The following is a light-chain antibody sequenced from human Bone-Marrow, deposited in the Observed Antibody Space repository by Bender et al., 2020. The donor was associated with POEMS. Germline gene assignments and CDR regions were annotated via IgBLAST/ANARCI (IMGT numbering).Light chain of an antibody. CDR1: STDVGRYAY. Sequence: QSALTQPPSASGSPGQSVTISCTGTSTDVGRYAYVSWYQHHPGKAPKLLLYEVTKRPSGVPDRFSGSKSGNTASLTVSGLQAEDEADYYCSSFAGSNNLGVFGGGTKLTVL. V-gene: IGLV2-8*01. CDR2: EVT. J-gene: IGLJ3*02. CDR3: SSFAGSNNLGV.